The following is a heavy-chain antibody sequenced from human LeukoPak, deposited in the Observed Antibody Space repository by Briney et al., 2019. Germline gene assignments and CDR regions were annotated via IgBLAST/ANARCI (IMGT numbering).Heavy chain of an antibody. CDR2: IIPIFGTA. J-gene: IGHJ4*02. V-gene: IGHV1-69*13. CDR1: GGTFSSYA. D-gene: IGHD3-3*01. CDR3: ARPAGDFWSGYSRTPFDY. Sequence: ASVKVSCKASGGTFSSYAISWVRQAPGQGLEWMGGIIPIFGTANYAQKFQGRVTITADESTSTAYMELSSLRSEDTAVYYCARPAGDFWSGYSRTPFDYWGQGTLVTVSS.